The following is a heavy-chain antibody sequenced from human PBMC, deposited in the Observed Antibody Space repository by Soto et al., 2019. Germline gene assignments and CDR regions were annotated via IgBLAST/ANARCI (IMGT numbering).Heavy chain of an antibody. V-gene: IGHV3-23*01. CDR2: ISGSADSS. CDR3: TTDDPGPGDY. CDR1: GFTFSSFG. Sequence: GGSLRLSCTASGFTFSSFGMAWVRQAPGKGLEWVSAISGSADSSYYADSVKGRFTISRDDSKNTLYLQMNSLKTEDTAVYYCTTDDPGPGDYWGQGTLVTVSS. J-gene: IGHJ4*02.